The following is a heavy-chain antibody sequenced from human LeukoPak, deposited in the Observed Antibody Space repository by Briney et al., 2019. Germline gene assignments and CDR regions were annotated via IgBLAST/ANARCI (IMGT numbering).Heavy chain of an antibody. Sequence: ASVKVSCKASGYTFTSYYMHWVRQAPGQGLEWMGIINPSGGSTSYAQKFQGRVTMTRDTSTSTVYMELSSLRSEDTAVYYCARDLVGLSSTSYPYYYMDVWGKGTTVTVSS. D-gene: IGHD2-2*01. V-gene: IGHV1-46*01. CDR3: ARDLVGLSSTSYPYYYMDV. J-gene: IGHJ6*03. CDR1: GYTFTSYY. CDR2: INPSGGST.